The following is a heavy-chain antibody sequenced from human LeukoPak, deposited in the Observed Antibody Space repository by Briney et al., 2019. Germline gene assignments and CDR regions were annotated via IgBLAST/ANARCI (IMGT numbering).Heavy chain of an antibody. CDR1: GFIFSDYS. CDR3: ARLEFDP. CDR2: ISGGGSAI. V-gene: IGHV3-48*01. Sequence: GGSLRLSCAASGFIFSDYSMNWVRQAPGKGLEWVSYISGGGSAIYYADSVKGRFTISRDNAKNSLYLQMNSLRAEDTAVYYCARLEFDPWGQGTLVTVSS. J-gene: IGHJ5*02.